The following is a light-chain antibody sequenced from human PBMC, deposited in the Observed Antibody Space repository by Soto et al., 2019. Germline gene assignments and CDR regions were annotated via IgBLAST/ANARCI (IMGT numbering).Light chain of an antibody. CDR1: QAVNTR. CDR2: LTS. J-gene: IGKJ1*01. Sequence: IVLTKTQATLSSFPGDRVTLSCRARQAVNTRLAWYQHKPGQAPRLLIYLTSNRAAGIPARFSGSGSETDFTLTISDVEPEDFAVYYCHQRQSWPRTFGQVTKVDIK. V-gene: IGKV3-11*01. CDR3: HQRQSWPRT.